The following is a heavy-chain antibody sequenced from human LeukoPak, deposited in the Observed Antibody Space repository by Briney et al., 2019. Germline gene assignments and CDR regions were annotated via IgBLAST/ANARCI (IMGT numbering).Heavy chain of an antibody. D-gene: IGHD3-10*01. CDR1: GGSFSGYY. J-gene: IGHJ5*02. Sequence: SETLSLTCAVYGGSFSGYYWSWIRQPPGKGLEWIGEINHSGSTNYNPSLKSRVTISVDTSKNQFSLKLSSVTAADTAVYYCARHRRLLWFGGLSRNWFDPWGQGTLVTVSS. CDR2: INHSGST. CDR3: ARHRRLLWFGGLSRNWFDP. V-gene: IGHV4-34*01.